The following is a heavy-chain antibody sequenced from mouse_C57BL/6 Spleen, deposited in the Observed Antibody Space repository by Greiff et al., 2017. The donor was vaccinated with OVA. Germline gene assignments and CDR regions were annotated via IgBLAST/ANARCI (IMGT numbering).Heavy chain of an antibody. Sequence: QVQLQQSGAELVKPGASVKLSCKASGYTFTSYWMQWVKQRPGQGLEWIGEIDPSDSYTNYNQKFKGKATLTVDTSSSTAYMQLSSLTSEDSAVYYCARRGLTTVVARGYFDVWGTGTTVTVSS. V-gene: IGHV1-50*01. CDR2: IDPSDSYT. D-gene: IGHD1-1*01. CDR3: ARRGLTTVVARGYFDV. CDR1: GYTFTSYW. J-gene: IGHJ1*03.